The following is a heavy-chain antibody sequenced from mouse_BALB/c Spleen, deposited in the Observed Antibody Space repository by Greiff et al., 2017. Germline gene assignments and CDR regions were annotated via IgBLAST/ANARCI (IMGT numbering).Heavy chain of an antibody. J-gene: IGHJ4*01. CDR2: ISYSGST. CDR3: ARSAARATLGAMDY. Sequence: VQLKESGPSLVKPSQTLSLTCSVTGDSITSGYWNWIRKFPGNKLEYMGYISYSGSTYYNPSLKSRISITRDTSKNQYYLQLNSVTTEDTATYYCARSAARATLGAMDYWGQGTSVTVSS. CDR1: GDSITSGY. D-gene: IGHD3-1*01. V-gene: IGHV3-8*02.